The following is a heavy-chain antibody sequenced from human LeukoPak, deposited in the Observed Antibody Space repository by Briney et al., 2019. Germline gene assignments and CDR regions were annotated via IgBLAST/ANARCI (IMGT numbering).Heavy chain of an antibody. V-gene: IGHV1-46*01. CDR3: ARDCDVLTLPDY. CDR1: GYTSTNNF. Sequence: ASVKVSCKASGYTSTNNFMHWVRQAPGQGLEWIGIINPSGDNTWYAQKFQGRVTMTRDMATSTDYLEVSSLRSEDTAVYNCARDCDVLTLPDYWGQGTLVTVSS. CDR2: INPSGDNT. D-gene: IGHD3-9*01. J-gene: IGHJ4*02.